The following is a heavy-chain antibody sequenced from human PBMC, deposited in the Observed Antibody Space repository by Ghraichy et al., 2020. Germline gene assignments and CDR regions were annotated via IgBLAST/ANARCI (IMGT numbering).Heavy chain of an antibody. D-gene: IGHD3-3*01. CDR2: IYYSGIT. CDR1: GGSFSSYY. V-gene: IGHV4-59*01. CDR3: ARGTYYDFWSGYFMAY. J-gene: IGHJ4*02. Sequence: SETLSLTCTLSGGSFSSYYWNWIRQPPGKELEWIGYIYYSGITNYNPSLKSRVTISVDTSNNQFSLKLSSVTAADTAVYYCARGTYYDFWSGYFMAYWGQGTLVTVSS.